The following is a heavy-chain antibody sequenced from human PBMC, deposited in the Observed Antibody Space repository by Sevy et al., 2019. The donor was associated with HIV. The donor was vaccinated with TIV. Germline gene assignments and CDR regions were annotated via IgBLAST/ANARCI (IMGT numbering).Heavy chain of an antibody. CDR3: GRDGGAYTYGTGKY. Sequence: GGSLRLSCAASRFTFSTYAMHWVRQAPGKGLEWVSVITYDGNIKYYADSVKGRFNISRDDYKNTLYLQMNSLRAEDTAVYYCGRDGGAYTYGTGKYWGQGTLVTVSS. J-gene: IGHJ4*02. D-gene: IGHD5-18*01. V-gene: IGHV3-30-3*01. CDR2: ITYDGNIK. CDR1: RFTFSTYA.